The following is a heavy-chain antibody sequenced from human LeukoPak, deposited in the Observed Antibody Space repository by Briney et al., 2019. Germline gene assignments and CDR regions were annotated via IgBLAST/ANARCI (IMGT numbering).Heavy chain of an antibody. CDR2: MNPNSGNT. D-gene: IGHD3-10*01. CDR1: GYTFTSYD. CDR3: ARGDYDGSGSYAWGFYYYCYGMDV. V-gene: IGHV1-8*01. Sequence: ASVPVSRKASGYTFTSYDFNWVRQAPGQRLEWKGRMNPNSGNTGNAQKFTRRVTMTRNTSIITGYMELSSLRSEDTAVYYCARGDYDGSGSYAWGFYYYCYGMDVWGQGTTVTVSS. J-gene: IGHJ6*02.